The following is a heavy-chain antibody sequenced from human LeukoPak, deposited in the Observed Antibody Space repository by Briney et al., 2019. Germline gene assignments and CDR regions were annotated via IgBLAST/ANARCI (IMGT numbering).Heavy chain of an antibody. CDR3: VRGAGGGDF. CDR1: GFNFSSYW. D-gene: IGHD6-19*01. CDR2: LKPDGGED. V-gene: IGHV3-7*04. J-gene: IGHJ4*02. Sequence: GGSLRLSCAASGFNFSSYWMSWVRQTPDKGLEWVANLKPDGGEDNYVDSVRGRFTISRDNAKSSLYLQMNSLRGEDAAVYSCVRGAGGGDFWGQGTLVTVSS.